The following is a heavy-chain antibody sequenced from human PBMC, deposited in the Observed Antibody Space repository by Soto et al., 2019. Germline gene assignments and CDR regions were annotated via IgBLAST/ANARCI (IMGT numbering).Heavy chain of an antibody. D-gene: IGHD1-26*01. J-gene: IGHJ4*02. CDR2: IRGSGGST. CDR1: RFTCSNYA. Sequence: GGSLSLSCAASRFTCSNYAMYWVRQAPGNELEWVTAIRGSGGSTYYADSVKGRFTNSRDNSRNTVFLQMNSLRTEDTAVYYCARDGVGATVFFGYFDYWGQGALVTVSS. CDR3: ARDGVGATVFFGYFDY. V-gene: IGHV3-23*01.